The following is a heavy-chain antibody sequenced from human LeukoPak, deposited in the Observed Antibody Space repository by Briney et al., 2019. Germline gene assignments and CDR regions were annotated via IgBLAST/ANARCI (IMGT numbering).Heavy chain of an antibody. V-gene: IGHV3-21*01. D-gene: IGHD2-15*01. CDR3: ARKTVGYFDC. J-gene: IGHJ4*02. Sequence: GGSLRLPCTASVFPFFEYSMHGVRQARGRGLEGVSSISSSRSYIYYADSVKGRSTISRDNAKNSLYLQMNSPRAEATAAYYCARKTVGYFDCWGQGDMVTGS. CDR2: ISSSRSYI. CDR1: VFPFFEYS.